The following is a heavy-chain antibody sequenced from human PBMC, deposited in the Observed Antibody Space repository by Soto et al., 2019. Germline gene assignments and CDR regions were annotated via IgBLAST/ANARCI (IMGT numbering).Heavy chain of an antibody. CDR2: IYYSGRT. CDR3: ARGRSSGGYPYYYYYFGMDV. Sequence: QVQLQESGPGLVKPSQTLSLTCTVSGGSISSDSYYWSWIRQHPGKGLEWIGYIYYSGRTYYNPSLQSRVTISLDTSKNQFSLNMSSVSAADTAVYYCARGRSSGGYPYYYYYFGMDVWGQGTTVTVSS. V-gene: IGHV4-31*03. D-gene: IGHD1-26*01. J-gene: IGHJ6*02. CDR1: GGSISSDSYY.